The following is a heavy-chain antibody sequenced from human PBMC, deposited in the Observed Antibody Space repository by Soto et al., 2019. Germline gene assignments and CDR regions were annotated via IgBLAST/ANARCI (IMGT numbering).Heavy chain of an antibody. CDR3: AREGVVAASD. CDR1: GFTVSSNY. Sequence: EVQLVESGGGLVQPGGSLRPSCAASGFTVSSNYMSWVRQAPGKRLEWVSVIYSGGSTNYADYVKGRFTISRDNSMNTLYLQMNRVRAEDTAVYYCAREGVVAASDWGQGTLVTVSS. CDR2: IYSGGST. V-gene: IGHV3-66*01. J-gene: IGHJ4*02. D-gene: IGHD2-15*01.